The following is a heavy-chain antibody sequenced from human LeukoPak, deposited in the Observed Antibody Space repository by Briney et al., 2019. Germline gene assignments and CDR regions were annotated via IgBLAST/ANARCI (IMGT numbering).Heavy chain of an antibody. Sequence: GESLKISCAASGISFNNYWMHWVRQAPGKGLVWVSRVNSDGSSTVYADSVKGRFTISRDNARTTVYLQMSSLRPDDTATYYCATGLGDYYDYWGQGTLVIVSS. D-gene: IGHD3-22*01. J-gene: IGHJ4*02. CDR2: VNSDGSST. CDR3: ATGLGDYYDY. V-gene: IGHV3-74*01. CDR1: GISFNNYW.